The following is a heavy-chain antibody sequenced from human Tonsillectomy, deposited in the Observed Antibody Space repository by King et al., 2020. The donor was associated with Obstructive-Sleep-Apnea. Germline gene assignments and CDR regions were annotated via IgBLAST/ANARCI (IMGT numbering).Heavy chain of an antibody. J-gene: IGHJ4*02. Sequence: VQLVESGGGLVQPGRSLRLSCTASGFTFGDYAMSWFRQAPGKGLEWVGFIRSKAYGGTTEYAASVKGRFTISRDDSKSIAYLQMNSLKTEDTAVYYCTRPPVAYCGGDCPFDYWGQGTLVTVSS. D-gene: IGHD2-21*02. V-gene: IGHV3-49*03. CDR2: IRSKAYGGTT. CDR3: TRPPVAYCGGDCPFDY. CDR1: GFTFGDYA.